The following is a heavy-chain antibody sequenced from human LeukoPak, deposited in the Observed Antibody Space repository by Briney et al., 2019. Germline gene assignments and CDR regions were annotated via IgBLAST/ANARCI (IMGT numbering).Heavy chain of an antibody. CDR1: GFTFDSFA. V-gene: IGHV3-23*01. CDR3: ARSGVWSGSWYYWDLAL. CDR2: IYGSGADT. J-gene: IGHJ2*01. D-gene: IGHD1-26*01. Sequence: GGSLRLSCAASGFTFDSFAMTWVRQAPGKGMEWVAAIYGSGADTFYADSVRARFTVSRDNSKNTLYLQLNSLRAEDTAVYYCARSGVWSGSWYYWDLALWGRGTRVTVSS.